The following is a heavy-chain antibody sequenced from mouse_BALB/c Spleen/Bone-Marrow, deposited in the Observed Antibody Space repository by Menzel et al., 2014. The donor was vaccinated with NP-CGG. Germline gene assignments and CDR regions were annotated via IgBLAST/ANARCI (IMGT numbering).Heavy chain of an antibody. Sequence: EVKLQESGGGLVQPGGSLKLSCAASGFTFSSYTVSWVRPTPEKRLEWVAYISNGGGSTYYPDTVKGRFTISRDNAKNTLYLQMSSLKSEDTAMYYCARQLGLRWAMDYWGQGTSVTVSS. V-gene: IGHV5-12-2*01. D-gene: IGHD3-1*01. CDR1: GFTFSSYT. J-gene: IGHJ4*01. CDR2: ISNGGGST. CDR3: ARQLGLRWAMDY.